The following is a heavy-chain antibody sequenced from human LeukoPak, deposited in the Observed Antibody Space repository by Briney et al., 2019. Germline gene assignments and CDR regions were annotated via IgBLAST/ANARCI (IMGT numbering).Heavy chain of an antibody. CDR2: IIGDGSST. Sequence: GGSLRLSCAASGFIFNGHWMHWVRQAPGKGLMWVSHIIGDGSSTNYADSVKDRFTISRDNAKNTLYLQMNSLRAEDTAVYYCTRDVGFCSGGRCFPSGPADYWGQGTLVTVSS. D-gene: IGHD2-15*01. CDR3: TRDVGFCSGGRCFPSGPADY. J-gene: IGHJ4*02. CDR1: GFIFNGHW. V-gene: IGHV3-74*01.